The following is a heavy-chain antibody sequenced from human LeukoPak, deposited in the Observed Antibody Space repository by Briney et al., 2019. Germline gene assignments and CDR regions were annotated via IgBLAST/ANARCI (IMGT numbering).Heavy chain of an antibody. Sequence: ASVKVSCKASGYTFTSYYMHWVRQAPGQGLEWMGIINPSGGSTSYAQKFQGRVTMTRDTSTSTVYMELSSLRSEDTAVYYCARQFEDQLLSEPHAFDIWGQGTMVTVSS. CDR2: INPSGGST. CDR1: GYTFTSYY. CDR3: ARQFEDQLLSEPHAFDI. D-gene: IGHD2-2*01. J-gene: IGHJ3*02. V-gene: IGHV1-46*01.